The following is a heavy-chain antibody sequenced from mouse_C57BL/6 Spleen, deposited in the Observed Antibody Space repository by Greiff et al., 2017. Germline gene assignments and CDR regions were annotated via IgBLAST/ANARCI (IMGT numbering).Heavy chain of an antibody. CDR1: GFTFSDYG. V-gene: IGHV5-17*01. CDR2: ISSGSSTI. D-gene: IGHD1-1*01. J-gene: IGHJ2*01. CDR3: ARNYYGSGGFDY. Sequence: EVKLVESGGGLVKPGGSLKLSCAASGFTFSDYGMHWVRQAPEKGLEWVAYISSGSSTIYYADTVKGRFTISRDNAKNTLFLQMTSLRSEDTAMXYCARNYYGSGGFDYWGQGTTLTVSS.